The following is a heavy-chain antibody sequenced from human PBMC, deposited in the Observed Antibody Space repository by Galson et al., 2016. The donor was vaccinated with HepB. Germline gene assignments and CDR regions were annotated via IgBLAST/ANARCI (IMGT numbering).Heavy chain of an antibody. V-gene: IGHV4-34*01. Sequence: SETLSLTCAVYGGSFGGSCWSWIRQPPGKGLEWIGEIVDGGSKNYNPSLKSRVTISVDTSKNQFSLRMTSMTAADTAVYYCARGRRFGEILRIVGWFDSWGQGTLVPVSP. CDR2: IVDGGSK. D-gene: IGHD1-26*01. J-gene: IGHJ5*01. CDR1: GGSFGGSC. CDR3: ARGRRFGEILRIVGWFDS.